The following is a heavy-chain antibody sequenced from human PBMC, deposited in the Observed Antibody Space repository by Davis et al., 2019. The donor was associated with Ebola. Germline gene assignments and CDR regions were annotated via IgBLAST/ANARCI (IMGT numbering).Heavy chain of an antibody. CDR2: INHSGST. CDR1: GGSFSGYY. CDR3: ARSTYYDFWSGYYAEYYYYYMDV. D-gene: IGHD3-3*01. J-gene: IGHJ6*03. Sequence: PSETLSLTCAVYGGSFSGYYWSWIRQPPGKGLEWIGEINHSGSTNYNPSLKSRVTISVDTSKNQFSLKLSSVTAADTAVYYCARSTYYDFWSGYYAEYYYYYMDVWGKGTTVTVSS. V-gene: IGHV4-34*01.